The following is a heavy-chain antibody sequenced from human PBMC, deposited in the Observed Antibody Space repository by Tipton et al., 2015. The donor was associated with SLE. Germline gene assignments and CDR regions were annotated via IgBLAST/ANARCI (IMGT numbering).Heavy chain of an antibody. J-gene: IGHJ3*02. CDR3: AREWYSSGWPEGAFDI. D-gene: IGHD6-19*01. CDR1: GGSISSSSYY. V-gene: IGHV4-39*07. CDR2: IYTSGST. Sequence: TLSLTCTVSGGSISSSSYYWGWIRQPPGKGLEWIGSIYTSGSTNYNPSLKSRVTMSVDTSKNQFSLKLSSVTAADTAVYYCAREWYSSGWPEGAFDIWGQGTMVTVSS.